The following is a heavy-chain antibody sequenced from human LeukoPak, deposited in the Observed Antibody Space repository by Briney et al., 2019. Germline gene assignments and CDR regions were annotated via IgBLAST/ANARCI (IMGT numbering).Heavy chain of an antibody. V-gene: IGHV3-21*04. D-gene: IGHD1-7*01. CDR2: ISSGSSAI. Sequence: GGSLILSCEASGFTFTTYSMTWVRQAPGKGLEWVSIISSGSSAIFSADALKGRFTISRDDAKNLLYLDMNSLRAEDTAEYYCAKEQRDWNYGVFDYWGQGTQVTVSS. CDR3: AKEQRDWNYGVFDY. J-gene: IGHJ4*02. CDR1: GFTFTTYS.